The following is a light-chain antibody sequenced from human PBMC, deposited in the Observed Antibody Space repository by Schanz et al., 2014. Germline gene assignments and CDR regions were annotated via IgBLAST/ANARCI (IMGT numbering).Light chain of an antibody. CDR3: SSYAYSTTLV. J-gene: IGLJ3*02. CDR1: SSNIGALYD. V-gene: IGLV1-40*01. CDR2: ANS. Sequence: QSVLTQPPSVSAAPGQKVTISCTGSSSNIGALYDVHWYQQLPGTAPKLLIYANSRRPSGVPDRFSGSKSGTSASLAITGLQAEDEADYYCSSYAYSTTLVFGGGTKVTVL.